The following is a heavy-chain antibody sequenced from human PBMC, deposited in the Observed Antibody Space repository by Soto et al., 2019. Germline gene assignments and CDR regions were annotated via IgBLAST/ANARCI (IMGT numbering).Heavy chain of an antibody. Sequence: QMQLVQSGPEVKKPGTSVKVSCKASGFTFSSSAMQWVRQARGQRLEWIGWIVVGSGHTNYAQKFQERVTITRDMSTTTAYMELSSLRFADTAVYYCAAKLYSSGGGHWGQGTLVTVSS. V-gene: IGHV1-58*02. CDR2: IVVGSGHT. CDR1: GFTFSSSA. CDR3: AAKLYSSGGGH. J-gene: IGHJ4*02. D-gene: IGHD6-19*01.